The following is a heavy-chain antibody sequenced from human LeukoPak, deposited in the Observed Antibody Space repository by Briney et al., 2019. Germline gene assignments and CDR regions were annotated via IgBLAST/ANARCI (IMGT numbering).Heavy chain of an antibody. CDR1: GFTFDNYG. J-gene: IGHJ4*02. V-gene: IGHV3-7*03. CDR2: IKQDGSEK. Sequence: GGSLRLSCTASGFTFDNYGMSWFRQAPGKGLEWVANIKQDGSEKYYVDSVKGRFTISRDNAKNSLYLQMNSLRAEDTAVYYCARRPAGTIDYWGQGTLVTVSS. D-gene: IGHD6-13*01. CDR3: ARRPAGTIDY.